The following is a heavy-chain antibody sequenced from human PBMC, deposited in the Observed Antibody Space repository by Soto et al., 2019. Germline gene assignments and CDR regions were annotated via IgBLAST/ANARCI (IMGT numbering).Heavy chain of an antibody. V-gene: IGHV1-2*04. Sequence: QVQLVQSGAEVKKPGASVKVSCKASGYTFTGYYMHWVRQAPGQGLAWMGWINPNSGGTNYAQKFQGWVTMTRDTSISTGYMELSRLRSDDTAVYYCARSGAVIRGPEDYWGQGTLVTVSS. D-gene: IGHD2-15*01. J-gene: IGHJ4*02. CDR1: GYTFTGYY. CDR3: ARSGAVIRGPEDY. CDR2: INPNSGGT.